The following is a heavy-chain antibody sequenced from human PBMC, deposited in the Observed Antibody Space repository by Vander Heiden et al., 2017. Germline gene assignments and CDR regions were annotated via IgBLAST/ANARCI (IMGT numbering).Heavy chain of an antibody. CDR2: SYYSGST. D-gene: IGHD2-2*02. J-gene: IGHJ2*01. Sequence: QPQLQESGPGLVKPSETLSLTCPVSGGSISSSSYYWGWIRQPPGKGLEWIGSSYYSGSTYYNPSRKSRVTISVDTSKNQFSLKLSSVTAADTAVYYCASSGYCSSTSCYTWIGYFDLWGRGTLVTVSS. CDR3: ASSGYCSSTSCYTWIGYFDL. CDR1: GGSISSSSYY. V-gene: IGHV4-39*01.